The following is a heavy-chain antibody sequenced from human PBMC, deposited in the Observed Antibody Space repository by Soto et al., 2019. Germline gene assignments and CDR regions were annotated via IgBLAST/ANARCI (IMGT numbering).Heavy chain of an antibody. J-gene: IGHJ4*02. CDR2: IYTSGST. CDR3: ARSPQYYDIVTGFDY. V-gene: IGHV4-4*07. Sequence: SETLSLTCTVSGGSISSYYWSWIRQPAGKGLEWIGRIYTSGSTNYNPSVKSRVTMSVDTSKNQFSLKLSSVTAADTAVYYCARSPQYYDIVTGFDYWGQGTLVTVSS. D-gene: IGHD3-9*01. CDR1: GGSISSYY.